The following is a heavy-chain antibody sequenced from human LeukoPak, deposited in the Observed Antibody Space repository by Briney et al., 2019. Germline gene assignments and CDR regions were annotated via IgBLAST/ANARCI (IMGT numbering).Heavy chain of an antibody. V-gene: IGHV4-59*08. J-gene: IGHJ3*02. Sequence: KSSETLSPTCTVSGGSISSYYWSWIRQPPGKGLEWIGYIYYSGSTNYNHSLKSRVTISVDTSKNQFSLKLSSVTAADTAVYYCARALSDSSFAFDIWGQGTMVTVSS. CDR2: IYYSGST. D-gene: IGHD6-19*01. CDR3: ARALSDSSFAFDI. CDR1: GGSISSYY.